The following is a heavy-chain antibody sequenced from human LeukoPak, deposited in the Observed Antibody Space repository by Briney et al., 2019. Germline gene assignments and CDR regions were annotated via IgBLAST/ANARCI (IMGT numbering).Heavy chain of an antibody. CDR3: ARGSSEVLLWFGESPN. Sequence: PGGSLSLSCAASGFAFSTYSMSWVRQAPGKGLEWVSHINSGSDTIYYADSVKGRFTISRDNAKNSLYLQMNRLRADDTAVYYCARGSSEVLLWFGESPNWGQGTMVTVSS. CDR1: GFAFSTYS. D-gene: IGHD3-10*01. V-gene: IGHV3-48*01. CDR2: INSGSDTI. J-gene: IGHJ3*01.